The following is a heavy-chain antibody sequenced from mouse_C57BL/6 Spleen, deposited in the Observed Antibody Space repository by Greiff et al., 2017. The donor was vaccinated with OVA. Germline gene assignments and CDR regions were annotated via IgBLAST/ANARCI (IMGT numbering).Heavy chain of an antibody. V-gene: IGHV5-4*01. D-gene: IGHD1-1*01. CDR3: ARELRTSYAMDY. Sequence: EVHLVESGGGLVKPGGSLKLSCAASGFTFSSYAMSWVRQTPEKRLEWVATISDGGSYTYYPDNVKGRFTISRDNAKNNLYLQMSHLKSEDTAMYYCARELRTSYAMDYWGQGTSVTVSS. CDR2: ISDGGSYT. CDR1: GFTFSSYA. J-gene: IGHJ4*01.